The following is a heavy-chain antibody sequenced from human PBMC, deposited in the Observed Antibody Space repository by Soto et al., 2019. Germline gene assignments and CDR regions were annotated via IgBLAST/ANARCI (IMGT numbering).Heavy chain of an antibody. V-gene: IGHV3-49*03. CDR2: IRSKAYGGTT. J-gene: IGHJ5*02. Sequence: HPGGSLRLSCTASGFTFGDYAMSWFRQAPGKGLEWVGFIRSKAYGGTTEYAASVKGRFTISRDDSKSIAYLQMNSLKTEDTAVYYCTRHRDSSSWYYFSARKNWFDPWGQGTLVTVSS. CDR1: GFTFGDYA. D-gene: IGHD6-13*01. CDR3: TRHRDSSSWYYFSARKNWFDP.